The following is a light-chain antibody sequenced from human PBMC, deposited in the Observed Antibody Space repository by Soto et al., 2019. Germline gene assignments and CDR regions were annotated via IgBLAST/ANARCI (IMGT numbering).Light chain of an antibody. J-gene: IGKJ1*01. Sequence: EIVLAQSPATLSLSPGERATLSCRASQSVNSYLVWYQQKPGQAPRLLIYDASNRATDIPARFSGSGSGTDFTLTISSLEPADFAVYYCLQRSSWPWTFGQGTKVEIK. V-gene: IGKV3-11*01. CDR1: QSVNSY. CDR2: DAS. CDR3: LQRSSWPWT.